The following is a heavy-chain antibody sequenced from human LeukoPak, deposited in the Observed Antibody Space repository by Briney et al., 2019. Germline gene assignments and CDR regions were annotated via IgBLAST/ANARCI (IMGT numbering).Heavy chain of an antibody. Sequence: PGGSLRLSCAASGFTFSNYWMNWVRQAPGKGLEWVANIKQDRSEKYYVDSVKGRFTISRDNAKNSLYLQMNSLRAEDTAVYYCAREESGYSYGYDYYYYMDVWGKGTRSPSP. CDR3: AREESGYSYGYDYYYYMDV. J-gene: IGHJ6*03. CDR2: IKQDRSEK. D-gene: IGHD5-18*01. V-gene: IGHV3-7*01. CDR1: GFTFSNYW.